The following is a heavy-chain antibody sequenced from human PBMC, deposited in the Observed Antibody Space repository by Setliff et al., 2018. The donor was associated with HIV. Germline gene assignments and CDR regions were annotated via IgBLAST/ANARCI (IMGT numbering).Heavy chain of an antibody. CDR1: GGSISSGSYY. J-gene: IGHJ6*02. Sequence: SETLSLTCTVSGGSISSGSYYWSWIRQPAGKGLEWIGHIHTSGSTNYNPSLKSRVTMSVDTSKNQFSLKLNSLIAADTAVYFCAREQYHFVVDYYYYYGMDVWGQGNTVTVSS. D-gene: IGHD2-15*01. CDR2: IHTSGST. CDR3: AREQYHFVVDYYYYYGMDV. V-gene: IGHV4-61*09.